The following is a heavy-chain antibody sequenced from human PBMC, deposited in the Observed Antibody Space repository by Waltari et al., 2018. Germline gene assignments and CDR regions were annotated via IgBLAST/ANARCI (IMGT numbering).Heavy chain of an antibody. V-gene: IGHV4-39*01. CDR2: VNNAGNT. J-gene: IGHJ4*02. CDR3: GRRRASFDYLDY. CDR1: GGSTSSSDYY. D-gene: IGHD2-2*01. Sequence: QLQLQESGPGLVKPSETLSLPCPVSGGSTSSSDYYWDWIRQPPGKGLEWLGTVNNAGNTYYNPSLKSRVTVSADTSKTQFSLNLTSVTAADTAVYFCGRRRASFDYLDYWGQGILVTVSS.